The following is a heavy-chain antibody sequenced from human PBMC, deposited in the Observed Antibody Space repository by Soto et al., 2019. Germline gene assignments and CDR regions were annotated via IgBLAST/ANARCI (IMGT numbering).Heavy chain of an antibody. CDR1: GFSFISYN. Sequence: EVQLVESGGGLVKPGGSLRLSCAASGFSFISYNMNWVRQAPGKVLEGAASISSSGSYIYYAHSKKGRCTISRDNAKKSLFLQMNSLIAEDTAVYYCARDMGPGSGIWYYFDHWGQGTLVTVSS. CDR2: ISSSGSYI. J-gene: IGHJ4*02. D-gene: IGHD3-10*01. V-gene: IGHV3-21*01. CDR3: ARDMGPGSGIWYYFDH.